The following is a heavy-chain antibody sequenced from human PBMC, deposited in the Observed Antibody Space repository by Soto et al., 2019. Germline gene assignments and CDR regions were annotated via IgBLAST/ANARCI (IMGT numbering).Heavy chain of an antibody. D-gene: IGHD2-2*02. CDR3: VRDQYTYGQAVFDS. J-gene: IGHJ4*02. Sequence: EVQLVESGGGLVQPGGSLRLSCAASGFSLSSRWMHWVRQIPGKGLMWVSRIKSDGSSTSYADSVKGRFSNSRDNAKNTVYLQMNSLIADDTALYYCVRDQYTYGQAVFDSWGQGTLVTVSS. V-gene: IGHV3-74*01. CDR2: IKSDGSST. CDR1: GFSLSSRW.